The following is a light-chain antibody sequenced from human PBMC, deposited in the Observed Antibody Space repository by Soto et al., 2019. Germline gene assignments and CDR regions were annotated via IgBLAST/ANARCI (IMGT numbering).Light chain of an antibody. CDR2: GAS. CDR3: QHYGSTPFY. CDR1: QSVSSIN. V-gene: IGKV3-20*01. J-gene: IGKJ3*01. Sequence: EIVLTQSPGTLSLSPGERATLSCRASQSVSSINLAWYQQKPGQAPRLLIYGASSSATGIPDRFSGSWSGRGLPLNIRRLETKNFAVYYWQHYGSTPFYFGPGTKVDIK.